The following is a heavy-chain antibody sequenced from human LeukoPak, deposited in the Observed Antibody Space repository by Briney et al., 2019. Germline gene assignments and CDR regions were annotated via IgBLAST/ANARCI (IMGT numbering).Heavy chain of an antibody. V-gene: IGHV3-53*01. J-gene: IGHJ4*02. Sequence: GGSLRLSCAASGFTVSSNYMSWVRQAPGKGRGGVSVIYSGGSTYYADSVKGRFTISRDNSKNTLYLQMNSLRAEDTAVYYCARADYYDSSGYYYLDYWGQGTLVTVSS. D-gene: IGHD3-22*01. CDR3: ARADYYDSSGYYYLDY. CDR2: IYSGGST. CDR1: GFTVSSNY.